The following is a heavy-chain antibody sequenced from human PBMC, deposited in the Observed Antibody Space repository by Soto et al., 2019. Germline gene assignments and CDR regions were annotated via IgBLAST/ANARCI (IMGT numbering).Heavy chain of an antibody. D-gene: IGHD2-2*01. CDR2: IIPILGIA. Sequence: QVQLVQSGAEVKKPGSSVKVSCKASGGTFSSYTISWVRQAPGQGLEWMGRIIPILGIANYAQKFQGRVTITADKSTSTAYMELSSLRSEDTAVYYCARGYCSSTSCSEPFDPWGQGTLVTVSS. CDR1: GGTFSSYT. J-gene: IGHJ5*02. CDR3: ARGYCSSTSCSEPFDP. V-gene: IGHV1-69*02.